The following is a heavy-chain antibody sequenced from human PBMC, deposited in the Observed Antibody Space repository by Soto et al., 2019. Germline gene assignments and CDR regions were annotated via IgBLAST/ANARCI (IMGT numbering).Heavy chain of an antibody. CDR2: IHHSGRT. D-gene: IGHD2-15*01. CDR3: ARDRSNSPDYFDY. CDR1: GGSVSSDEYY. Sequence: SETLSLTCTVSGGSVSSDEYYWTWIRQPPGKGLEWVGYIHHSGRTNYNPSLNSRLTISLDTSKNQFSLKLTSVSAADTAVYYCARDRSNSPDYFDYWGQGTLVTVSS. J-gene: IGHJ4*02. V-gene: IGHV4-30-4*01.